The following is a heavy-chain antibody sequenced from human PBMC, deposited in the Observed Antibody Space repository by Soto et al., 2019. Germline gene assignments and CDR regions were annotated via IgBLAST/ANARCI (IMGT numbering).Heavy chain of an antibody. CDR1: GGTFSSYA. D-gene: IGHD6-19*01. Sequence: QVQLVQSGAEVKKPGSSVKVSCKASGGTFSSYAISWVRQAPGQGLEWMGGIIPIFGTANYAQKFQGRVTITADESTSTAYMERSSLRSEDTAVYYCGSHRAVGWLVQDWFDPWGQGTLVTVSS. V-gene: IGHV1-69*01. J-gene: IGHJ5*02. CDR2: IIPIFGTA. CDR3: GSHRAVGWLVQDWFDP.